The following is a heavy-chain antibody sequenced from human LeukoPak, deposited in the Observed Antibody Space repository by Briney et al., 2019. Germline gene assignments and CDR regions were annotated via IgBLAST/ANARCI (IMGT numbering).Heavy chain of an antibody. CDR1: GYRFASYW. CDR2: IGPSDSHS. V-gene: IGHV5-10-1*01. D-gene: IGHD3-22*01. Sequence: TGESLRISCKGSGYRFASYWISWVRQMPGKGLEWMGTIGPSDSHSNYSTFFQGHVTISGDKSISTAYLQWSSLKASDTDMYYCARQYHYDSSGYPYAFEIWGQGTMVTVSS. CDR3: ARQYHYDSSGYPYAFEI. J-gene: IGHJ3*02.